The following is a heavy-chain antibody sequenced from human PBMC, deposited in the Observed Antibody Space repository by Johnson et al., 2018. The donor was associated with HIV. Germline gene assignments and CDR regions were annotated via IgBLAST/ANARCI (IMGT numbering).Heavy chain of an antibody. D-gene: IGHD3-10*01. V-gene: IGHV3-20*04. CDR2: INWNGGST. CDR3: ARDFVAFGECTAFDI. CDR1: GFTFDDYG. J-gene: IGHJ3*02. Sequence: VQLVESGGGVVRPGGSLRLSCAASGFTFDDYGMAWVRQAPGQGLEWVSGINWNGGSTGYAASVLGRFTISRDKAKNSLYLQMNSLRAEDTALYYCARDFVAFGECTAFDIWGQGTMVAVSS.